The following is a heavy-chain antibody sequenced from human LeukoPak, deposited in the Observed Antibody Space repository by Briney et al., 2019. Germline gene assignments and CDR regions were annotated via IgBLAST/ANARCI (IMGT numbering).Heavy chain of an antibody. CDR2: IKQDGSDK. CDR3: ARDDPRTGPLDN. CDR1: GFIFSSYW. Sequence: PGGSLRLSCAASGFIFSSYWMTWVRQAPGKGLEWVANIKQDGSDKFYVDSVKGRFTISRDNVKNSLYLQMNSLRAEDTAVYYCARDDPRTGPLDNWGQGTLVTVSS. J-gene: IGHJ4*02. D-gene: IGHD1-1*01. V-gene: IGHV3-7*01.